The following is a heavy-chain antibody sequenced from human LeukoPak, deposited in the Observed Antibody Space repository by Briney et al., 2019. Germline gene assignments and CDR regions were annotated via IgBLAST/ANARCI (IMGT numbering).Heavy chain of an antibody. CDR3: ARESKVVPAAGYFDY. CDR1: GYTFTSYY. Sequence: ASVKVPCKASGYTFTSYYMHWVRQAPEQGLEWMGIINPSGGSTSYAQKFQGRVTMTRDTSTSTVYVELSSLRSEDTAVYYCARESKVVPAAGYFDYWGQGTLVTVSS. CDR2: INPSGGST. J-gene: IGHJ4*02. D-gene: IGHD2-2*01. V-gene: IGHV1-46*01.